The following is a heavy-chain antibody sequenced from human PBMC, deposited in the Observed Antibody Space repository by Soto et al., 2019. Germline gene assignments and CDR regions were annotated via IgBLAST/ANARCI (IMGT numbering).Heavy chain of an antibody. CDR3: ARRIATTRTCFDY. V-gene: IGHV3-7*01. J-gene: IGHJ4*02. CDR1: GFTLSSYW. Sequence: GGSLRLSCSASGFTLSSYWMSWVRQAPGKGLEWVGNIKQDGSDKNYVDSVKGRFTISRDNAKNSLFLQMNSLRAEDTAVYYCARRIATTRTCFDYWGQGALVTVSS. D-gene: IGHD4-17*01. CDR2: IKQDGSDK.